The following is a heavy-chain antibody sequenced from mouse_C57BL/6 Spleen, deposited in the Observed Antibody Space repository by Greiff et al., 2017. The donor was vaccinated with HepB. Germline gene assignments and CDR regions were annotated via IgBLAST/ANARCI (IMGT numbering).Heavy chain of an antibody. CDR3: ARAYYGSGPWFAY. D-gene: IGHD1-1*01. CDR2: ISSGSSTI. CDR1: GFTFSDYG. V-gene: IGHV5-17*01. Sequence: EVHLVESGGGLVKPGGSLKLSCAASGFTFSDYGMHWVRQAPEKGLEWVAYISSGSSTIYYADTVKGRFTISRDNAKNTLFLQMTSLRSEDTAMYYCARAYYGSGPWFAYWGQGTLVTVSA. J-gene: IGHJ3*01.